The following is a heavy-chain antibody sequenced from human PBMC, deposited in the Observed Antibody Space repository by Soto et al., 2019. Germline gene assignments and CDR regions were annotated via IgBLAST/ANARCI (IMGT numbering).Heavy chain of an antibody. Sequence: EVQLVESGGGLVQPGGSLRLSCAASGFTVSSSYISWVRQAPGKRLEWVSTIYSSGSTYYADSLRARISISRDAYKNTLYIQMNSLGVDETAVYYCTREASGSGWWTQGSFASWGQGTLVTVSS. J-gene: IGHJ5*02. CDR3: TREASGSGWWTQGSFAS. V-gene: IGHV3-66*01. D-gene: IGHD6-19*01. CDR2: IYSSGST. CDR1: GFTVSSSY.